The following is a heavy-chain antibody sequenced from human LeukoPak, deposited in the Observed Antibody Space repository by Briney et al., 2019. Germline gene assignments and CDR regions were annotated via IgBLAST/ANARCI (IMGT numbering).Heavy chain of an antibody. V-gene: IGHV1-18*01. D-gene: IGHD3-22*01. CDR1: GYTFTSYG. CDR3: ARDGHRMYYYESSVYRFDY. J-gene: IGHJ4*02. Sequence: EASVKVSCKASGYTFTSYGISWVRQAPGQGLEWMGWISGYNGNTKYAQKFQGRVTMTRDTSTSTAYIELRSLRSDDTAVYYCARDGHRMYYYESSVYRFDYWGQGTLVTVSS. CDR2: ISGYNGNT.